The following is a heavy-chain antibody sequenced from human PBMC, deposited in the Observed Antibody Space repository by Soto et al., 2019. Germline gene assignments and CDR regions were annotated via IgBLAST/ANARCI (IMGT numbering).Heavy chain of an antibody. D-gene: IGHD1-26*01. V-gene: IGHV3-21*01. Sequence: EVQLVQSGGGLVKPGGSLRLSCVASGFTFSSYSLNWVRQAPGKGLEWVSSISSSTTYIYYADSVKGRFTISRDDAKTSLYLQMNSLRVEDTAMYYCARGGDTSCSWPRCWGQGTLVTVSS. J-gene: IGHJ4*02. CDR3: ARGGDTSCSWPRC. CDR1: GFTFSSYS. CDR2: ISSSTTYI.